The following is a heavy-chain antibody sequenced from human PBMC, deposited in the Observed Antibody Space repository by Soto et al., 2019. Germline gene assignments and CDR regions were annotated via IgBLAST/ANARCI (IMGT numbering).Heavy chain of an antibody. CDR1: GLSFSNYW. J-gene: IGHJ1*01. D-gene: IGHD1-20*01. CDR2: INTDGTYT. CDR3: AGFGYDWNGWD. Sequence: EMQLVESGGGLVQPGGSLRLSCVASGLSFSNYWVHWVRQAPGKGLEWVSRINTDGTYTSNADPVKGRFTISRDNAKNTLYLQLNILRVEDMAVYFCAGFGYDWNGWDWGPCTLVTASS. V-gene: IGHV3-74*01.